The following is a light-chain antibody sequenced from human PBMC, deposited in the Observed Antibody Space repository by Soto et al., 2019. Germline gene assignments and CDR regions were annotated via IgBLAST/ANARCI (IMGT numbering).Light chain of an antibody. CDR2: SNT. CDR1: TSNIGTYT. CDR3: ATWDDSLNGL. J-gene: IGLJ2*01. V-gene: IGLV1-44*01. Sequence: QAVVTQPPSASGTPGQRVTISCSGSTSNIGTYTVNWYQQLPGTAPKLLIYSNTQRPSGVPDRFSGSKSGTSASLAISGLQSEDEADYYCATWDDSLNGLFGGGTKVTVL.